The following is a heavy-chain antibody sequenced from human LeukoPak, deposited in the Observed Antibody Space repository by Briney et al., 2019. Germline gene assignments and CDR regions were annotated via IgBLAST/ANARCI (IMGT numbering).Heavy chain of an antibody. Sequence: SETLSLTCAVYGGSFSGYYWSWIRQPPGKGLEWIGEINHSGSTNYNPSLKSRVTISADTSKNQFSLKLSSVTAADTAVYYCARGLGSGSTDYWGQGTLVTVSS. CDR1: GGSFSGYY. CDR3: ARGLGSGSTDY. V-gene: IGHV4-34*01. D-gene: IGHD1-26*01. CDR2: INHSGST. J-gene: IGHJ4*02.